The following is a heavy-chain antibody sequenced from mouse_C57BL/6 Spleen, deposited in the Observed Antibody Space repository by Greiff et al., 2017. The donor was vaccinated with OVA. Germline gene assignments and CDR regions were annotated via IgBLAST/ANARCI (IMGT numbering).Heavy chain of an antibody. CDR1: GYSFTGYY. CDR2: INPSTGGT. D-gene: IGHD1-1*01. J-gene: IGHJ3*01. V-gene: IGHV1-42*01. CDR3: ARQDYYGSNWFAY. Sequence: EVQLQQSGPELVKPGASVKISCKASGYSFTGYYMNWVKQSPEKSLEWIGEINPSTGGTTYNQKFKAKATLTVDKSSSTAYMQLKSLTSEDSAVYYCARQDYYGSNWFAYWGQGTLVTVSA.